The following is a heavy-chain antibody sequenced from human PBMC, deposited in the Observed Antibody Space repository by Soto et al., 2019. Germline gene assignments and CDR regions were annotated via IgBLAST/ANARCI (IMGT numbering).Heavy chain of an antibody. V-gene: IGHV3-30-3*01. CDR2: ISYDGSNK. CDR3: ARDMEGAVGMDV. D-gene: IGHD3-10*01. J-gene: IGHJ6*02. CDR1: GFTFSSYA. Sequence: GGSLRLSCAASGFTFSSYAMHWVRQAPGKGLEWVAVISYDGSNKYYADSVKGRFTISRDNSKNTLYLQMNSLRAEDTAVYYCARDMEGAVGMDVWGQGTTVTV.